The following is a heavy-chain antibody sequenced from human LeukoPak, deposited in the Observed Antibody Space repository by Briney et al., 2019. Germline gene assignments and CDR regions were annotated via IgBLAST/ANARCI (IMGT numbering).Heavy chain of an antibody. V-gene: IGHV4-31*03. Sequence: SETLSLTCTVSGGSISISSGGYYWSWIRQHPGKGLEWIGYIYYSGSTYYNPSLESRVIISVDMSKNQFSLKLSSVTAADTAVYYCARHRWSAAADYWGQGTLVTVSS. CDR3: ARHRWSAAADY. J-gene: IGHJ4*02. CDR2: IYYSGST. CDR1: GGSISISSGGYY. D-gene: IGHD6-13*01.